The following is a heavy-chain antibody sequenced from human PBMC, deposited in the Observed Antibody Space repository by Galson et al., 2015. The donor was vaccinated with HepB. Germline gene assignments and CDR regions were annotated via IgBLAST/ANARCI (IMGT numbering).Heavy chain of an antibody. CDR2: ISAYGGNT. CDR3: ARDRDYRFDY. J-gene: IGHJ4*02. D-gene: IGHD4/OR15-4a*01. V-gene: IGHV1-18*04. CDR1: GYTFTING. Sequence: SVKVSCKASGYTFTINGFSWVRQTPRQGLEWLGWISAYGGNTKYAQKYQGRITLTRDTSTSTAYMELRSLRSDDTAVYYCARDRDYRFDYWGQGTLVTVSS.